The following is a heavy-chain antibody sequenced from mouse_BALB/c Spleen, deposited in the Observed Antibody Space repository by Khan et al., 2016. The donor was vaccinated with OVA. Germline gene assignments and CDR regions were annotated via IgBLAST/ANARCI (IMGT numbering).Heavy chain of an antibody. CDR2: INTYTGEP. V-gene: IGHV9-3-1*01. J-gene: IGHJ4*01. CDR1: GYTFTNYG. CDR3: ARPPDFSDTLAY. Sequence: QIQLVQSGPELKKPGETVKISCKASGYTFTNYGMNWVKQSPGKALKWMGWINTYTGEPTYADDFKGRFAFSLETSASTAYLQINNLKNEDTATYFCARPPDFSDTLAYGGQGTLVTVSA.